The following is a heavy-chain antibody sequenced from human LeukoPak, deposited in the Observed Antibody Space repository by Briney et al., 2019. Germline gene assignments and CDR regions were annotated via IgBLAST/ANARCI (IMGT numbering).Heavy chain of an antibody. CDR2: INRSGNT. Sequence: SETLSLTCTVYGASFSGSFWSWIRQSPGKGLEWIGEINRSGNTNYYPSLRSRVIISTDTSKNQFSLELKSVTAADTAMYYCARVVTMIVVVPDNNWFDPWGQGTLVTVSS. CDR3: ARVVTMIVVVPDNNWFDP. J-gene: IGHJ5*02. V-gene: IGHV4-34*01. CDR1: GASFSGSF. D-gene: IGHD3-22*01.